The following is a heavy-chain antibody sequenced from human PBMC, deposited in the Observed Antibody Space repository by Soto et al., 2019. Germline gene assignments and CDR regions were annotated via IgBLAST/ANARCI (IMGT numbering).Heavy chain of an antibody. CDR2: IYNIGRT. J-gene: IGHJ4*02. V-gene: IGHV4-59*12. D-gene: IGHD5-12*01. Sequence: SETLSLTCTVDSISTYYWNWIRQSPGKGLEWIGYIYNIGRTNYNRSLRSRVTMSIDTSKNQFSLKLSSVTAADTAVYYCARGTDRLIVTTTRTDFWGQGTLVTVS. CDR1: SISTYY. CDR3: ARGTDRLIVTTTRTDF.